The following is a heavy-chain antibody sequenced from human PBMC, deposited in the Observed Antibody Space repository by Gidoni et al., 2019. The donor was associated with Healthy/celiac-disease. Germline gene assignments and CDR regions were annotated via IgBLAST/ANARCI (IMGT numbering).Heavy chain of an antibody. J-gene: IGHJ6*02. V-gene: IGHV5-10-1*03. CDR3: ATPNPARQNSCYGVCAGYYYYGMDV. CDR1: GYSFTSYW. CDR2: INPSASYT. Sequence: EVQLVQSGAEVKKPGESLRISCTGSGYSFTSYWTSRVRQMPGKGLEWMGRINPSASYTNYSPSFQGHVTISADKSISTAYLQWSSLKASDTAMYYCATPNPARQNSCYGVCAGYYYYGMDVWGQGTTVTVSS. D-gene: IGHD2-2*01.